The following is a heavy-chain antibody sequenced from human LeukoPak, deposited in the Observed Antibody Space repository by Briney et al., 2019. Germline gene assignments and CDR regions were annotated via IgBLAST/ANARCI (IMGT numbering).Heavy chain of an antibody. J-gene: IGHJ4*02. CDR1: GFPFSSYA. CDR3: AKLSGTIETIDY. CDR2: IRYDGSNK. D-gene: IGHD1-1*01. V-gene: IGHV3-30*02. Sequence: GGSLRLSCAASGFPFSSYAMHWVRQAPGKGLEWVAFIRYDGSNKYYADSVKGRFTISRDNSKNTLYLQMNSLRAEDTAVYYYAKLSGTIETIDYSGQGTLVTVSS.